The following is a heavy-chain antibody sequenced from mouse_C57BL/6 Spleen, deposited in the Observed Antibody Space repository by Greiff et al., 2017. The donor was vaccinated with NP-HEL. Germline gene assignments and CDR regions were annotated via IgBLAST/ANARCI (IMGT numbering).Heavy chain of an antibody. CDR3: ARGDYGYWYFDV. CDR2: IYPGSGNT. CDR1: GYSFTSYY. V-gene: IGHV1-66*01. Sequence: QVQLQQSGPELVKPGASVKISCKTSGYSFTSYYIHWVKQRPGQGLEWIGWIYPGSGNTKYNEKFKGKATLTADTSSSTAYMQLSSLTSEDSAVYYCARGDYGYWYFDVWGTGTTVTVSS. D-gene: IGHD1-1*02. J-gene: IGHJ1*03.